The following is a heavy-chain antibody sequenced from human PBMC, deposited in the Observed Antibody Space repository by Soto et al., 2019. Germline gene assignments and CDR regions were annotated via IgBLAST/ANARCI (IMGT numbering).Heavy chain of an antibody. CDR1: GFTFSSYA. CDR2: ISGSGGST. J-gene: IGHJ4*02. Sequence: EVQLLESGGGLVQPGGSLRLSCAASGFTFSSYAMSWVRQAPGKGLEWVSAISGSGGSTYYADSVKGRFTISRDNSKNTLYLQMNSRRAEDTAVYYWARARGGSSGYGGGFDYWGQGTLVTVSS. D-gene: IGHD6-13*01. CDR3: ARARGGSSGYGGGFDY. V-gene: IGHV3-23*01.